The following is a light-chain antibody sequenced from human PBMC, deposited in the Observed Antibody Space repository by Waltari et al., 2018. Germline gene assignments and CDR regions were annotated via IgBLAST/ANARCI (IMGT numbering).Light chain of an antibody. CDR3: EQYYSYPRT. J-gene: IGKJ1*01. Sequence: RASDESSSYLSWDQQKPEIAPKLLIYAASTLQSGVPSWFSGSGSGTDFTLTISCLQSEDFATYYCEQYYSYPRTFGQGTKVEIK. V-gene: IGKV1-8*01. CDR1: DESSSY. CDR2: AAS.